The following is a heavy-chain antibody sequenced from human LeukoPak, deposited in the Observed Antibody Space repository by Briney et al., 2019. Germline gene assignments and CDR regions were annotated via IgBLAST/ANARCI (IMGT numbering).Heavy chain of an antibody. D-gene: IGHD3-22*01. V-gene: IGHV3-43D*04. CDR3: AKSASLGYDSSGPLDY. CDR2: ISWDGGST. Sequence: GGSLRLTCAASGFTFDDYAMHWVRQAPGKGLEWVSLISWDGGSTYYADSVKGRFTISRDNSKNSLYLQMNSLRAEDTALYYCAKSASLGYDSSGPLDYWGQGTLVTVFS. CDR1: GFTFDDYA. J-gene: IGHJ4*02.